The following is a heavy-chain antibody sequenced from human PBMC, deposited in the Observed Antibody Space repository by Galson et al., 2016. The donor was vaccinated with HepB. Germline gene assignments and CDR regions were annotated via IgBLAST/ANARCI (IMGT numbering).Heavy chain of an antibody. CDR3: SRVVGLDYDFWSGYPDFDS. CDR2: IRSKAYGGTT. Sequence: SLRLSCAASGFTFDNYAMSWFRQAPGKGLEWVGFIRSKAYGGTTEYAASARGTFIISRDDSKTTAYLQMNSLKTEDAAVYYCSRVVGLDYDFWSGYPDFDSWGQGTLVTVSS. V-gene: IGHV3-49*03. D-gene: IGHD3-3*01. J-gene: IGHJ4*02. CDR1: GFTFDNYA.